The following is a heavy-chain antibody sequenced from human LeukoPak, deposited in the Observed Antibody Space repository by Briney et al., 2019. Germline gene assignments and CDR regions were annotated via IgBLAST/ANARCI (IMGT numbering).Heavy chain of an antibody. CDR2: IYYSGST. V-gene: IGHV4-59*04. D-gene: IGHD2-15*01. CDR1: GFTFSSYE. CDR3: AKAGVRYSISRGLYAFDS. J-gene: IGHJ3*01. Sequence: LRLSCAASGFTFSSYEMNGGREPPGKGLEWIGTIYYSGSTYYNASLRSRVTISGDTSRNQFSLRLSSVNAADTAVYYCAKAGVRYSISRGLYAFDSCGPGTMVTVSS.